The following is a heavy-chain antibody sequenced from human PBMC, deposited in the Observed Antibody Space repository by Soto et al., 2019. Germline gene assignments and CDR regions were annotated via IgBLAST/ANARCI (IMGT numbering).Heavy chain of an antibody. CDR3: AREWRDYYFDY. J-gene: IGHJ4*02. CDR2: IYYSGST. CDR1: GGSISSGGYY. V-gene: IGHV4-31*03. Sequence: QVQLQESGPGLVKPSQILSLTCTVSGGSISSGGYYWSWLRQHPGKGLEWIGYIYYSGSTYYNPSLKSRVTISVDTSKNQFSLKLSSVTAADTAVYYCAREWRDYYFDYWGQGTLVTVSS.